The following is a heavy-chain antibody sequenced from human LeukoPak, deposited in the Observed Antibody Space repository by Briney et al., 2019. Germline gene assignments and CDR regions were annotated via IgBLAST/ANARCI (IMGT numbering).Heavy chain of an antibody. J-gene: IGHJ5*02. CDR2: MNPNTGNT. D-gene: IGHD4-17*01. CDR1: GYTFTSYG. CDR3: ARDRYYGDYVRVNWFDP. V-gene: IGHV1-8*01. Sequence: ASVTVSCKASGYTFTSYGINWVRQAPGHGLEWMGWMNPNTGNTGYAQKFQGRVTMTTDTSTSTAYTELRSLRSDDTAVYYRARDRYYGDYVRVNWFDPWGQGTLVTVSS.